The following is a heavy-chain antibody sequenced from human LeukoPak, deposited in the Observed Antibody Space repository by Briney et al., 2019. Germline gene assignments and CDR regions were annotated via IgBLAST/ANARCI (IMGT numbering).Heavy chain of an antibody. CDR2: ISSSSTM. V-gene: IGHV3-48*01. CDR3: ARDNPSFYRNEIDF. CDR1: GFTFSSYS. J-gene: IGHJ4*02. D-gene: IGHD4-11*01. Sequence: GGSLRLSCAASGFTFSSYSMNWVRQAPGKGLEWVSYISSSSTMYYADSVKGRFTISRDNAKNSLYLQMNSLRVEDTAVYYCARDNPSFYRNEIDFWGQGTLVTVSS.